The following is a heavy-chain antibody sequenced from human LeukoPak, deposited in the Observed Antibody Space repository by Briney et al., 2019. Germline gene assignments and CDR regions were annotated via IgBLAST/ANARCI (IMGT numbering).Heavy chain of an antibody. CDR2: ISGSGGST. D-gene: IGHD6-6*01. V-gene: IGHV3-23*01. CDR3: AKDGMYSSSSPYYFDY. Sequence: GGSLRLSCAASGFTFSSYAMSWVRQAPGKGLEWVSAISGSGGSTYYADSVKGRFTISRDSSKNTLYLQMNSLRAEDTALYYCAKDGMYSSSSPYYFDYWGQGTLVTVSS. J-gene: IGHJ4*02. CDR1: GFTFSSYA.